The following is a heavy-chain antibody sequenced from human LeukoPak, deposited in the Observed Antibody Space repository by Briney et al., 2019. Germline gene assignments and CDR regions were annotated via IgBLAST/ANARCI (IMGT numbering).Heavy chain of an antibody. V-gene: IGHV4-39*01. CDR2: IYNTGDT. J-gene: IGHJ5*02. Sequence: SETLCLTCTVSGGSIRSDGYYWGWIRQPPGKGLEWIGSIYNTGDTYYNPSLKSRLTISVDTSNNQFSLRLSSVTAADTAVYYCARRRRGVNREDDWFDPWGLGTLVTVSS. CDR1: GGSIRSDGYY. CDR3: ARRRRGVNREDDWFDP. D-gene: IGHD1-14*01.